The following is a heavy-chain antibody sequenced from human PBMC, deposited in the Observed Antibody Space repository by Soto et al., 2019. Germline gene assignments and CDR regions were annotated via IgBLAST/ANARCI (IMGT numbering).Heavy chain of an antibody. CDR1: GGTFSRAT. Sequence: QVQLVQSGAEVKKPGSSVKVSCKASGGTFSRATITWVRQAPGQGLEWMGRSIPSLDIANYAQKLQGRVTITPDKPTSXAXIXXSSLISEDTALYYCDTPHGSSTSCYQSDSYYAMDVWGQGTTVTVS. CDR3: DTPHGSSTSCYQSDSYYAMDV. J-gene: IGHJ6*02. V-gene: IGHV1-69*02. D-gene: IGHD2-2*01. CDR2: SIPSLDIA.